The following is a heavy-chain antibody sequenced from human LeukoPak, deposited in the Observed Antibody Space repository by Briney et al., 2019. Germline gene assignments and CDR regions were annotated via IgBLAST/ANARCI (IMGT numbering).Heavy chain of an antibody. J-gene: IGHJ5*02. CDR3: ARDTGYSSSHDWFDP. V-gene: IGHV3-21*01. CDR1: GFTFSSYS. D-gene: IGHD6-13*01. Sequence: GGSLRLSCAASGFTFSSYSMNWVRQAPGKGLEWVSSISSGSSYIYYADSVKGRFTISRDNAKNSLYLQMNSLRAEDTAVYYCARDTGYSSSHDWFDPWGQGTLVTVSS. CDR2: ISSGSSYI.